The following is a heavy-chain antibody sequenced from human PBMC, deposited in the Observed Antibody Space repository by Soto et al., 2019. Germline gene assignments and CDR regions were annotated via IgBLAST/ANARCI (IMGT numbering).Heavy chain of an antibody. CDR3: ARERGGWYGTGNWSDP. D-gene: IGHD6-19*01. V-gene: IGHV4-59*01. Sequence: SETLSLTCTVSGGSISSYYWSWIRQPPGKGLEWIGYIYYSGSTNYNPSLKSRVTISVDTSKNQFSLKLSSVTAADTAVYYCARERGGWYGTGNWSDPWGHGTLVTGSS. CDR1: GGSISSYY. CDR2: IYYSGST. J-gene: IGHJ5*02.